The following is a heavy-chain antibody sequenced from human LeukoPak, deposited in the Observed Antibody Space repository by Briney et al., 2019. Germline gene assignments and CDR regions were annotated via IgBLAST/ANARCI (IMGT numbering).Heavy chain of an antibody. Sequence: SETLSLTCTVSGGSISSSSYYWGWIRQPPGKGLEWIGSVYYSGSTYYNPSLKSRVTISVDTSKNQFSLKLSSVTAADTAVYYCARKNDPKEFDYWGQGTLVTVSS. V-gene: IGHV4-39*01. CDR3: ARKNDPKEFDY. CDR2: VYYSGST. CDR1: GGSISSSSYY. J-gene: IGHJ4*02.